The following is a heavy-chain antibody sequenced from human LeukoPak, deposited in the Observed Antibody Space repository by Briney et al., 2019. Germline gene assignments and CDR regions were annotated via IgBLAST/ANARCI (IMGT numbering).Heavy chain of an antibody. J-gene: IGHJ5*02. D-gene: IGHD3-10*01. CDR1: GGSLSRGSYY. V-gene: IGHV4-61*02. Sequence: SQTLSLTCTVSGGSLSRGSYYWSWIPQPAGKGLEWIGRIYTSGSTNYNPSLKSRVTISVDTSKNQFSLKLSSVTAADTAVYYCARDITMVRGVILDWFDPWGQGTLVTVSS. CDR3: ARDITMVRGVILDWFDP. CDR2: IYTSGST.